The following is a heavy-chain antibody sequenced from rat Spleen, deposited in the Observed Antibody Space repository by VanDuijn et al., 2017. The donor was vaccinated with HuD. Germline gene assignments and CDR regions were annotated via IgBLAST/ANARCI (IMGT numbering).Heavy chain of an antibody. D-gene: IGHD1-2*01. CDR3: TRGHGSYALWYFDF. CDR1: GFSLTNND. J-gene: IGHJ1*01. V-gene: IGHV2-72*01. CDR2: IWTGGTT. Sequence: QVQLKESGPGLVQPSETLSLTCTVSGFSLTNNDVGWVRQPLGKGLVWMGIIWTGGTTTYDSAVQSRLSISRDTSKSQVFLKMNSLQTDDTGTYYCTRGHGSYALWYFDFWGPGTMVTVSS.